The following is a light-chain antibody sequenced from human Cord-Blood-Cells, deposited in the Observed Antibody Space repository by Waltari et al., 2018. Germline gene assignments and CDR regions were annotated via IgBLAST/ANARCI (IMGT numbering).Light chain of an antibody. Sequence: QSALTQPASVSGSPGQSITISCTGTSSDVGGYNYVSWYQQHPGKAHKLMIYDVSNRPSGVSKRFSGSKSGNTASLTISGLQAEDEADYYCSSYTSSSTVVFGGGTKLTVL. V-gene: IGLV2-14*01. J-gene: IGLJ2*01. CDR3: SSYTSSSTVV. CDR1: SSDVGGYNY. CDR2: DVS.